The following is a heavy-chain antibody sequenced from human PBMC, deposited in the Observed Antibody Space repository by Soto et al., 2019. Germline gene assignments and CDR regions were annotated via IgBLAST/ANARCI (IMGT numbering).Heavy chain of an antibody. J-gene: IGHJ4*02. CDR1: GFTFSSYG. CDR3: AKDSDTGDSSSAGGHLDY. CDR2: ISYDGSNK. V-gene: IGHV3-30*18. Sequence: GGSLRLSCAASGFTFSSYGMHWVRQAPGKGLEWVAVISYDGSNKYYADSVKGRFTISRDNSKNTLYLQMNSLRAEDTAVYYCAKDSDTGDSSSAGGHLDYWGQGTLVTVSS. D-gene: IGHD6-6*01.